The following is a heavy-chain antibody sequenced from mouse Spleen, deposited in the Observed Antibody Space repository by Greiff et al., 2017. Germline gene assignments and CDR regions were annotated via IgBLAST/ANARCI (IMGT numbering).Heavy chain of an antibody. Sequence: QVQLQQSGTELVKPGASVKLSCKASGYTFTSYWMHWVKQRPGKGLEWIGNINPSNGGTNYNEKFKSKATLTVDKSSSTAYMQLSSLTSEDSAVYYCAREVVYYYGFDYWGQGTTLTVSS. D-gene: IGHD1-1*01. V-gene: IGHV1-53*01. CDR1: GYTFTSYW. CDR2: INPSNGGT. CDR3: AREVVYYYGFDY. J-gene: IGHJ2*01.